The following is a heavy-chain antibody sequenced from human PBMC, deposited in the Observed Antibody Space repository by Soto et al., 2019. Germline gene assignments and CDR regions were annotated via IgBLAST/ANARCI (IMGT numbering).Heavy chain of an antibody. CDR2: IYYSGST. D-gene: IGHD3-10*01. CDR3: ARTMVLGFWFDP. J-gene: IGHJ5*02. CDR1: GGSISSSSYY. Sequence: SETLSLTCTVSGGSISSSSYYWGWIRQPPGKGLEWIGSIYYSGSTYYNPSLKSRVTISVDTSKNQFSLKLSSVTAADTAVYYCARTMVLGFWFDPWGQGTLVTVSS. V-gene: IGHV4-39*01.